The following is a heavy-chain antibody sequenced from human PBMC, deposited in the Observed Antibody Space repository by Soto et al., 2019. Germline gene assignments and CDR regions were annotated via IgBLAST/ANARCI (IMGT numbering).Heavy chain of an antibody. CDR2: IYYSKST. V-gene: IGHV4-31*03. CDR1: GGSISSGGYY. CDR3: ARSVFP. J-gene: IGHJ5*02. Sequence: QVQLQESGPGLVKPSQTLSLTCTVSGGSISSGGYYWSWIRQHPGKGLEWIGYIYYSKSTYYNPPLPSWXTISLDTSKNQFSLKLTSVTAADTAVYYCARSVFPWGQGTLVTVSS.